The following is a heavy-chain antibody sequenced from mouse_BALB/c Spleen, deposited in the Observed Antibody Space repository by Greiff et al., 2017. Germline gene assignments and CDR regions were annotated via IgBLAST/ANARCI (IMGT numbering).Heavy chain of an antibody. CDR3: ARDDGYYGWFAY. D-gene: IGHD2-3*01. CDR2: IWSGGST. Sequence: VMLVESGPGLVQPSQSLSITCTVSGFSLTSYGVHWVRQSPGKGLEWLGVIWSGGSTDYNAAFISRLSISKDNSKSQVFFKMNSLQANDTAIYYCARDDGYYGWFAYWGQGTLVTVSA. V-gene: IGHV2-2*02. J-gene: IGHJ3*01. CDR1: GFSLTSYG.